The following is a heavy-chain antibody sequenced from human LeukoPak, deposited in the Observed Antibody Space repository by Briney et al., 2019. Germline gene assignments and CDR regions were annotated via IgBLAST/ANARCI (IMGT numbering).Heavy chain of an antibody. J-gene: IGHJ4*02. V-gene: IGHV3-23*01. CDR3: AKDEAYYDFWSGYYTLLGY. D-gene: IGHD3-3*01. CDR2: ISGSGGST. CDR1: GFTFSSYA. Sequence: GGSLRLSCAASGFTFSSYAMSWVRQAPGKGLEWVSAISGSGGSTYYADSVKGRFTISRDNSKNTLYLQMNSLRAEDTAVYYCAKDEAYYDFWSGYYTLLGYWGQGTLVTVSS.